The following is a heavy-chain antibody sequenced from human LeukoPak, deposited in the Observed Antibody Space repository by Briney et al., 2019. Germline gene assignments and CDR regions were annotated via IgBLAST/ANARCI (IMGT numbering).Heavy chain of an antibody. CDR3: AKDGTVRGVMTWYFDL. CDR1: GFTFSSYW. J-gene: IGHJ2*01. V-gene: IGHV3-7*03. Sequence: GGSLRLSCAASGFTFSSYWMSWVRQAPGKGLEWVANIKQDGSEKYYVDSVKGRFTISRDNAKNSLYLQMNSLRAEDTAVYYCAKDGTVRGVMTWYFDLWGRGTLVTVSS. CDR2: IKQDGSEK. D-gene: IGHD3-10*01.